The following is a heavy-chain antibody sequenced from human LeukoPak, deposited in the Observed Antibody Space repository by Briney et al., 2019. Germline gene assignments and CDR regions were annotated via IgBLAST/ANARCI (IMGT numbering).Heavy chain of an antibody. D-gene: IGHD6-19*01. J-gene: IGHJ4*02. CDR1: GGSISSYY. Sequence: SETLSLTCTVSGGSISSYYWSWIRQPPGKGLEWIGYIYYSGSTNYNPSLKSRVTISVDTSKNQFSLKLSSVTAADTAVYYCARGRGSSGWLLRYYFDYWGQGTLVTVSS. CDR3: ARGRGSSGWLLRYYFDY. CDR2: IYYSGST. V-gene: IGHV4-59*12.